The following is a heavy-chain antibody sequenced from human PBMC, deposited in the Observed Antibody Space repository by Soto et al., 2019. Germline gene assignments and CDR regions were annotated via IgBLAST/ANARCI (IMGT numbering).Heavy chain of an antibody. V-gene: IGHV3-33*01. Sequence: GGSLRLSCAASGFTFSNFAMHWVRQAPGKGLEWVAIIWYDGSKEYYADSVKGRFTISRDNSKNTLYLQMNTLRAEDTAVYYCARGGAFSSTWTFDYWGQGTLVTVSS. CDR2: IWYDGSKE. D-gene: IGHD6-13*01. J-gene: IGHJ4*02. CDR3: ARGGAFSSTWTFDY. CDR1: GFTFSNFA.